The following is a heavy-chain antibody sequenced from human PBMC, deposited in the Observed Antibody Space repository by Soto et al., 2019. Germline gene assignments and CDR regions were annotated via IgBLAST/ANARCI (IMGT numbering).Heavy chain of an antibody. CDR3: ARHENEYCTNGVCYSDFAVGY. CDR1: GGSISSSSYY. D-gene: IGHD2-8*01. J-gene: IGHJ4*02. Sequence: PSETLSLTCTVSGGSISSSSYYWGWIRQPPGKGLEWIGSIYYSGSTYYNPSLKSRVTISVDTSKNQFSLKLSSVTAADTAVYYCARHENEYCTNGVCYSDFAVGYWGQGTLVTVSS. CDR2: IYYSGST. V-gene: IGHV4-39*01.